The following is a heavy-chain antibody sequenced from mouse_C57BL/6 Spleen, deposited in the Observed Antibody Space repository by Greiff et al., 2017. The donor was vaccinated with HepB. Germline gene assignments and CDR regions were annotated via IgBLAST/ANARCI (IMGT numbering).Heavy chain of an antibody. CDR3: ARGGNPWYFDV. CDR1: GFTFSDYY. Sequence: EVMLVESEGGLVQPGRSMKLSCTASGFTFSDYYMAWVRQVPEKGLEWVANINYDGSSTYYLDSLKSRFIISRDNAKNILYLQMSSLKSEDTATYYCARGGNPWYFDVWGTGTTVTVSS. J-gene: IGHJ1*03. D-gene: IGHD2-1*01. CDR2: INYDGSST. V-gene: IGHV5-16*01.